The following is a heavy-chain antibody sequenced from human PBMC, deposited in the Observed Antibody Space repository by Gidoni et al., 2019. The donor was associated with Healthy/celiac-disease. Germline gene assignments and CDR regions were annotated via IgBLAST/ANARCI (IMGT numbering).Heavy chain of an antibody. D-gene: IGHD6-19*01. V-gene: IGHV3-33*01. J-gene: IGHJ6*02. Sequence: QVQLVESGGGVVQPGRSLRLSCATSGFTFSSYGMHWVSQAPGKGLEWVAVIWYDGSNKDYADSVRGRFTISRDNSKNTLYLQMSSLRAEDTAVYYCARESYSSGWYYFGMDVWGQGTTVTVSS. CDR2: IWYDGSNK. CDR1: GFTFSSYG. CDR3: ARESYSSGWYYFGMDV.